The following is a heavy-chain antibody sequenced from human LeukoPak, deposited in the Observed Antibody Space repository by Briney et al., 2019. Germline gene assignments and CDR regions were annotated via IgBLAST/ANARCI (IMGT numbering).Heavy chain of an antibody. J-gene: IGHJ4*02. D-gene: IGHD5/OR15-5a*01. CDR1: GLTFSGFW. V-gene: IGHV3-7*01. CDR3: TRARMASSTYFFDF. Sequence: GGSLRLSCAASGLTFSGFWMSWVRQAPGKGLEWVANIREDGNEKHYVDSVKGRFTISRDNAKGSLYLQMNGLRDEDTAVYYCTRARMASSTYFFDFWGQGALVTVSS. CDR2: IREDGNEK.